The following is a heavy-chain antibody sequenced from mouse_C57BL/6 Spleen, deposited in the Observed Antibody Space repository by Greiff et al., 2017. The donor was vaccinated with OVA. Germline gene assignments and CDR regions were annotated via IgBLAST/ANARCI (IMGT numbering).Heavy chain of an antibody. J-gene: IGHJ2*01. V-gene: IGHV1-61*01. CDR3: AREGLPHFDY. Sequence: QVQLQQPGAELVRPGSSVKLSCKASGYTFTSYWMDWVKQRPGQGLEWIGNIYPSDSETHYNQKFKDKATLTVDKSSSTAYMQLSSLTSEDSAVYYCAREGLPHFDYWGQGTTLTVSS. CDR1: GYTFTSYW. D-gene: IGHD3-1*01. CDR2: IYPSDSET.